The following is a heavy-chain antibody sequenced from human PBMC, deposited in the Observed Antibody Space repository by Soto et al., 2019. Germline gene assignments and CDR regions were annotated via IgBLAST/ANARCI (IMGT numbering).Heavy chain of an antibody. Sequence: GGSLRLSCAASGFTFSSYAMSWVRQAPGKGLEWVSAISGSGGSTYYADSVKGRFTISRDNSKNTLYLQMNSLRAQDTAVYYCAKPRVVVPAAKYYFDYWGQGTLVTVSS. CDR3: AKPRVVVPAAKYYFDY. D-gene: IGHD2-2*01. CDR2: ISGSGGST. J-gene: IGHJ4*02. CDR1: GFTFSSYA. V-gene: IGHV3-23*01.